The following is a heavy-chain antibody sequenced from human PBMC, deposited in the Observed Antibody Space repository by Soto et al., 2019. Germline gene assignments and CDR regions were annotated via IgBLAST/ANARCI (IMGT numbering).Heavy chain of an antibody. D-gene: IGHD6-19*01. CDR2: IWYDGSNK. CDR1: GFTFSSYG. CDR3: ARDRVAVAGNGYYFDY. Sequence: GGSLRLSCAASGFTFSSYGMHWVRQAPGKGLEWVAVIWYDGSNKYYADSVKGRFTISRDNSKNTLYLQMNSLRAEDTAVYYCARDRVAVAGNGYYFDYWGQGTLVTVSS. J-gene: IGHJ4*02. V-gene: IGHV3-33*01.